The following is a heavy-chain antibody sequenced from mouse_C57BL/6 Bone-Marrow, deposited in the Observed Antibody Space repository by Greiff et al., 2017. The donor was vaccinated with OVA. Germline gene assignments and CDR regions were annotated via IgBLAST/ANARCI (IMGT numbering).Heavy chain of an antibody. V-gene: IGHV1-58*01. D-gene: IGHD1-1*01. Sequence: VQLQQSGAELVRPGSSVKMSCKTSGYTFTSYGINWVKQRPGQGLEWIGYIYIGNGYTEYNEKFKGKATLTSDTSSSTAYMQLSSLTSEDSAIYFYAGGRYGSRVAWFAYWGQGTLVTVSA. CDR1: GYTFTSYG. CDR3: AGGRYGSRVAWFAY. CDR2: IYIGNGYT. J-gene: IGHJ3*01.